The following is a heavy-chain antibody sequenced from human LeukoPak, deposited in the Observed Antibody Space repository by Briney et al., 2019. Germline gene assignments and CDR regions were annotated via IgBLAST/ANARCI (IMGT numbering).Heavy chain of an antibody. CDR1: GYTFTSYA. Sequence: ASVKVSCKASGYTFTSYAMNWVRQAPGQGLEWMGWINTNTGNPTYAQGFTGRFVFSLDTSVSTAYLQISSLKAEDTAVYYCARDLREYYDSSGYKAPDAFDIWGQGTMVTVSS. J-gene: IGHJ3*02. V-gene: IGHV7-4-1*02. D-gene: IGHD3-22*01. CDR2: INTNTGNP. CDR3: ARDLREYYDSSGYKAPDAFDI.